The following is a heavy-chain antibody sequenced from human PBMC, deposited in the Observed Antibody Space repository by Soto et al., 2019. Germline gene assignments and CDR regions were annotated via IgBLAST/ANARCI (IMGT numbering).Heavy chain of an antibody. Sequence: GGSLRLSCAASGFTFSSYSMNWVRQAPGKGLEWVSAISGSGGSTYSADSVKGRFTISRDNSKNTLYLQMNRLRAEDTAVYYCAKAPIAVAALNWFDPWGQGTLVTVSS. CDR3: AKAPIAVAALNWFDP. CDR1: GFTFSSYS. J-gene: IGHJ5*02. CDR2: ISGSGGST. V-gene: IGHV3-23*01. D-gene: IGHD6-19*01.